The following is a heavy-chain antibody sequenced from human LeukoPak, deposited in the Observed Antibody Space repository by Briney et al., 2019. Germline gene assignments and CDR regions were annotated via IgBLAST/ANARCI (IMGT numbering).Heavy chain of an antibody. Sequence: SETLSLTCAVYGGSFSGYYWSWIRQPPGKGLEWIGEINHSGSTNYNPSLKSRVTISVDTSKNQFSLKLSSVTAADTAVYYCARNNLVVTATDYWGQGTLVTVSS. CDR3: ARNNLVVTATDY. CDR2: INHSGST. CDR1: GGSFSGYY. J-gene: IGHJ4*02. D-gene: IGHD2-21*02. V-gene: IGHV4-34*01.